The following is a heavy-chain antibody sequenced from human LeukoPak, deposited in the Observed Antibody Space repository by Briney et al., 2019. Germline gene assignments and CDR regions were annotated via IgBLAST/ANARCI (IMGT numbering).Heavy chain of an antibody. CDR2: IYVSGST. Sequence: SETLSLTCAVYGGSFSSYYWSWIRQPAGKGLEWIGRIYVSGSTNYNPSLKSRVTMSVDTSKNQFSLKLSSVTAADTAVYYCAKDLQTMVIGGAFDIWGQGTMVTVSS. V-gene: IGHV4-4*07. CDR3: AKDLQTMVIGGAFDI. CDR1: GGSFSSYY. J-gene: IGHJ3*02. D-gene: IGHD3-10*01.